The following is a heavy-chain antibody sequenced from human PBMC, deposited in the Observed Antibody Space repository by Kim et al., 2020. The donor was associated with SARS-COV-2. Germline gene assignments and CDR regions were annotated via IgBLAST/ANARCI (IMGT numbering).Heavy chain of an antibody. CDR1: GFTFSSYT. Sequence: GGSLRLSCSASGFTFSSYTIHWVRQAPGKGLEYVSAISSNGGKTYYADSVKGRFTISRDNSKNTLYLQMSSLRDEDTAVYYCVKKMGATSPAYYGMDVWGQGTTVTVSS. J-gene: IGHJ6*02. V-gene: IGHV3-64D*09. CDR3: VKKMGATSPAYYGMDV. D-gene: IGHD1-26*01. CDR2: ISSNGGKT.